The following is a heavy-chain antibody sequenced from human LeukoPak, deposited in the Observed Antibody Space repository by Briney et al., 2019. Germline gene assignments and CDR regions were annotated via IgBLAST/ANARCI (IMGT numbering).Heavy chain of an antibody. V-gene: IGHV3-11*03. J-gene: IGHJ3*02. Sequence: GGSQRLSCAAAGFIISDYNIKGRRQAREGGGGWLSYYSSGSIYTNYADSVKGRFTISSDNAKNSLYLQMNSLRAEDTAVYYCARKTGYSRGNAFDIWGQGTMVTVSS. CDR1: GFIISDYN. CDR3: ARKTGYSRGNAFDI. D-gene: IGHD3-9*01. CDR2: YSSGSIYT.